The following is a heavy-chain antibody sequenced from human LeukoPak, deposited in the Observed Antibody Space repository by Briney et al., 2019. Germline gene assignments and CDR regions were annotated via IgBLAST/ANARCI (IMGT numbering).Heavy chain of an antibody. Sequence: APVKASCTASGHTVSTSGVSGGRQAPGQRLKGMRGISAYNVNTNNAQKLQSRVTMTTDTSTSTAYKELRGRRSDDWAVYYGARDPGPVAAAGNLYFDLWGRGTLVTVSS. CDR3: ARDPGPVAAAGNLYFDL. CDR1: GHTVSTSG. V-gene: IGHV1-18*01. CDR2: ISAYNVNT. J-gene: IGHJ2*01. D-gene: IGHD6-13*01.